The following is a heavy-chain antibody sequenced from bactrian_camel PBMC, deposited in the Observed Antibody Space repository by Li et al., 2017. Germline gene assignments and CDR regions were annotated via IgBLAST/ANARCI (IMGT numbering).Heavy chain of an antibody. Sequence: HVQLVESGGGSVQAGGSLTLSCAASGYTFVCMGWFRQAPGREREAVGGIHTQRGDTSYADSVQGRFTISQDNAKNTLYLQMNNLKPEDTAMYYCAAGYGCYSGSSRYEYAYWGQGTQVTVS. V-gene: IGHV3S6*01. CDR1: GYTFVC. J-gene: IGHJ4*01. CDR3: AAGYGCYSGSSRYEYAY. CDR2: IHTQRGDT. D-gene: IGHD3*01.